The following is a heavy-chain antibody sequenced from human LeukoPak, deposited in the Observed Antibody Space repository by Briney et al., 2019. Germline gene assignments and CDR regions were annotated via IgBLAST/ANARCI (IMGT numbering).Heavy chain of an antibody. CDR1: GYTFTTYS. J-gene: IGHJ4*02. Sequence: ASVKVSCKASGYTFTTYSLTWVRQAPGQGLEWMGGINPSGGSTSYAQKFQGRVTMTRDTSTSTVHMELNSLRSEDTAVYYCARDGPYCSDFTCYVDYWGQGTLVTVSS. CDR3: ARDGPYCSDFTCYVDY. V-gene: IGHV1-46*01. CDR2: INPSGGST. D-gene: IGHD2-15*01.